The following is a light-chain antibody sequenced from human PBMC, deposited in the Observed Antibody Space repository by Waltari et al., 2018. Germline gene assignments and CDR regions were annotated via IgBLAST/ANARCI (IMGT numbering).Light chain of an antibody. V-gene: IGLV2-8*01. J-gene: IGLJ3*02. CDR3: SSFAGSTNWV. CDR2: EVT. CDR1: SSDIGGYNY. Sequence: QSALTQSPSASGSPGQSVTISCTGTSSDIGGYNYVSWYQQHPGKAPKLMIYEVTKRPSGVPDRFSASKSGNTASLTVSGLQAEDEADYYCSSFAGSTNWVFGGGTKLTVL.